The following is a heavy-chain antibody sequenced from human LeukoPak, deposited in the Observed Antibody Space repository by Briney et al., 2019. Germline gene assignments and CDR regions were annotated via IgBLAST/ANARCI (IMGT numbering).Heavy chain of an antibody. D-gene: IGHD5-24*01. V-gene: IGHV3-30*01. CDR2: MSYDGGDK. CDR3: ARGSRWLQLGPFDY. CDR1: GFTFITYT. J-gene: IGHJ4*02. Sequence: GGSLRLSCAASGFTFITYTMPWVRQAPGKGLEWVAVMSYDGGDKYYAESVKGRFTISRDNSRTTVYLQMNSLRAEDTAVYYCARGSRWLQLGPFDYWGQGTLVTVSS.